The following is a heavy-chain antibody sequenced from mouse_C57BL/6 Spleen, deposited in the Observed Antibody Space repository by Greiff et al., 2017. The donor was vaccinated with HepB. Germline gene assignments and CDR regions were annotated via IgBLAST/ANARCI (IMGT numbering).Heavy chain of an antibody. V-gene: IGHV1-15*01. CDR2: IDPETGGT. Sequence: QVQLQQSGAELVRPGASVTLSCKASGYTFTDYEMHWVKQTPVHGLEWIGAIDPETGGTAYNQKFKGKAILTADKSSSTAYMELRSLTSEDSAVYYCTRSLYYYGSLDYWGQGTTLTVSS. J-gene: IGHJ2*01. CDR1: GYTFTDYE. D-gene: IGHD1-1*01. CDR3: TRSLYYYGSLDY.